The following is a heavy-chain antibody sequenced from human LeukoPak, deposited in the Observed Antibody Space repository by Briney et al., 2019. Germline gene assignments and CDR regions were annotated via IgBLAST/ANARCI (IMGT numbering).Heavy chain of an antibody. Sequence: EASVKVSCKASGYTFTSYGISWVRQAPGQGLEWMGWISAYNGNTNYAQKLQGRVTMTTDTSTSTAYMELRSLRSDDTAVYYCARAKVSYGYSGFDYWGQGTLVTVSA. CDR2: ISAYNGNT. V-gene: IGHV1-18*01. J-gene: IGHJ4*02. CDR1: GYTFTSYG. D-gene: IGHD5-18*01. CDR3: ARAKVSYGYSGFDY.